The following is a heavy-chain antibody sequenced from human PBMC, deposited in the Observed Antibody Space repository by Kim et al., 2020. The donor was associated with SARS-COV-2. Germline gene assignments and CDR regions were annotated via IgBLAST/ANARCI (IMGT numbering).Heavy chain of an antibody. V-gene: IGHV3-21*01. CDR2: ISSSSGYI. CDR3: ARDAPRGYYYDSSGYQEFDY. CDR1: GFTFSSYS. D-gene: IGHD3-22*01. J-gene: IGHJ4*02. Sequence: GGSLRLSCAASGFTFSSYSMNWVRQAPGKGLEWVSSISSSSGYIYYADSVKGRFTISRDNAKNSLYLQMNSLRAEDTAVYYCARDAPRGYYYDSSGYQEFDYWGQGTLVTVSS.